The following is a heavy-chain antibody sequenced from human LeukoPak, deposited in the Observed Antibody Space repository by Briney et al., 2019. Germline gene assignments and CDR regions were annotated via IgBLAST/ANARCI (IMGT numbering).Heavy chain of an antibody. D-gene: IGHD6-13*01. Sequence: GGSLRLSCAASGFTFSYHWMTWVRQAPGKGVEWVANIKNDGAVKNYVDSVKGRFTISRDNAKNSLYLQMNSLRAEDTAVYYCAKDAYSKRDFWGQGVLVTVSS. J-gene: IGHJ4*02. CDR1: GFTFSYHW. V-gene: IGHV3-7*01. CDR3: AKDAYSKRDF. CDR2: IKNDGAVK.